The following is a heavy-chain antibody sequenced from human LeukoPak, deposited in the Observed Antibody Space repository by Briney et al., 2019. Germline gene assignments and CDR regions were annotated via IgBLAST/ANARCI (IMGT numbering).Heavy chain of an antibody. CDR2: INTNTGNP. Sequence: ASVKVSCKASGYTFTSYAMNWVRQAPGQGLEWMGWINTNTGNPTYAQGFTGRFAFSLDTSVSTAYLQISSLKAEDTAVYYCARYCSGGSCKSPFDYWGQGTLVTVSS. J-gene: IGHJ4*02. CDR1: GYTFTSYA. V-gene: IGHV7-4-1*02. D-gene: IGHD2-15*01. CDR3: ARYCSGGSCKSPFDY.